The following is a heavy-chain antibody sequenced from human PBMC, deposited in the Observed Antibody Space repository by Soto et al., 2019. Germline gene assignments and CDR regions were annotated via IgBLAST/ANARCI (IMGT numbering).Heavy chain of an antibody. CDR1: GFSLSTSGMC. CDR3: ARISLGAADGEDWFDP. V-gene: IGHV2-70*01. Sequence: SGRTLVNPTQTLTLTCTFSGFSLSTSGMCVSWIRQPPGKALEWLALIDWDDDKYYSTSLKTRLTISKDTSKNQVVLTMTNMDPVDTATYYCARISLGAADGEDWFDPWGQGTLVTVYS. J-gene: IGHJ5*02. D-gene: IGHD6-13*01. CDR2: IDWDDDK.